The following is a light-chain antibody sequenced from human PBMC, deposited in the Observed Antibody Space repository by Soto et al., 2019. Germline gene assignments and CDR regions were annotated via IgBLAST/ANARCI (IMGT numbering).Light chain of an antibody. CDR1: QSVSIL. J-gene: IGKJ5*01. V-gene: IGKV3-20*01. Sequence: EIVMTQSPATLSVSKGERATLSCMASQSVSILLAWYQQKPGQAPRLLIYGASSRATGIPDRFSGSVSGTDFTLTITRLEPEDFAVFYCQQYGSSEIIFGQGTRLEI. CDR2: GAS. CDR3: QQYGSSEII.